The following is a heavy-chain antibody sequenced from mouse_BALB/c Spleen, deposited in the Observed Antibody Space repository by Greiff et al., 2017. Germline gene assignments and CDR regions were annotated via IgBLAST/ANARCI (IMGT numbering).Heavy chain of an antibody. CDR2: ISSGGGST. V-gene: IGHV5-12-1*01. D-gene: IGHD1-2*01. CDR1: GFAFSSYD. CDR3: ARHGGTTATWFAY. J-gene: IGHJ3*01. Sequence: EVQLVESGGVLVKPGGSLKLSCAASGFAFSSYDMSWVRQTPEKRLEWVAYISSGGGSTYYPDTVKGRFTISRDNAKNTLYLQMSSLKSEDTAMYYCARHGGTTATWFAYWGQGTLVTVSA.